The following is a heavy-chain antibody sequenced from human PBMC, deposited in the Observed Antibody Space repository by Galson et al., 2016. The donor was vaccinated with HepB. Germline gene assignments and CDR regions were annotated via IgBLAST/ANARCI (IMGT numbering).Heavy chain of an antibody. Sequence: ETLSLTCTVSGGSMNGYFWNWIRQSAGKGLEWIGRIYFTGDANYNPSLKSRVTMSVDISKNQFSLRLTSVTAADTAVYFCARESVAIAALDFWGQGTPVTVSS. V-gene: IGHV4-4*07. CDR1: GGSMNGYF. D-gene: IGHD6-6*01. CDR3: ARESVAIAALDF. CDR2: IYFTGDA. J-gene: IGHJ4*02.